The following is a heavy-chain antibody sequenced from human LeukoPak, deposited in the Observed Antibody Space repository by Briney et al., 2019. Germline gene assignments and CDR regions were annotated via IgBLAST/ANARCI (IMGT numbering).Heavy chain of an antibody. CDR1: GGSISSYY. CDR3: AREGSSWYGNWFDP. Sequence: SXTLSLTCTVSGGSISSYYWSWIRQPAGKGLEWIGRIYTSGSTNYNPSLKTRVTISVDMSKNQFSLKLSSVTAADTAVYYCAREGSSWYGNWFDPWGQGTLVTVSS. V-gene: IGHV4-4*07. D-gene: IGHD6-13*01. J-gene: IGHJ5*02. CDR2: IYTSGST.